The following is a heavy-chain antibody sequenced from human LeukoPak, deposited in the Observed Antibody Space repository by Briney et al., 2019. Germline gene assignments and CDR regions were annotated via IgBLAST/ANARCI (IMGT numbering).Heavy chain of an antibody. Sequence: SQTLSLTCTVSGGSINSGSYSWSWIRQPAGKGLEWIGRIYTSGSTNYNPSLKSRVTISVDTSKNQFSLKLSSVTAADTAVYYCAGNYDFSLFDPWGQGTLVTVSS. V-gene: IGHV4-61*02. CDR3: AGNYDFSLFDP. J-gene: IGHJ5*02. D-gene: IGHD3-3*01. CDR2: IYTSGST. CDR1: GGSINSGSYS.